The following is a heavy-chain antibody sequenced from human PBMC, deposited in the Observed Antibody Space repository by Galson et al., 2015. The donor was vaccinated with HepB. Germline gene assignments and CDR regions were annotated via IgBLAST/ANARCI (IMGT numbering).Heavy chain of an antibody. J-gene: IGHJ4*02. CDR1: GFTFSSYS. CDR2: ISSSSSYI. Sequence: SLRLSCAASGFTFSSYSMNWVRQAPGKELEWVSSISSSSSYIYYADSVKGRFTISRDNAKNSLYLQMNSLRAEDTAVYYCARDKTTTVTTYACFDYWGQGTLVTVSS. CDR3: ARDKTTTVTTYACFDY. V-gene: IGHV3-21*01. D-gene: IGHD4-17*01.